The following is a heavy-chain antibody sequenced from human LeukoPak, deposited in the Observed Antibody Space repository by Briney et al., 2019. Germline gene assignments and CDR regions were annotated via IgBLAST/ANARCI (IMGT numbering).Heavy chain of an antibody. J-gene: IGHJ5*02. Sequence: GGSLRLSCAASGFTFSSYSMNWVRQAPGKGLEWVSSISSSSSYIDYADSVKGRFTISRDNAKNSLYLQMNSLRAEDTAVYYCARDRGTGDYDPWGQGTLVTVSS. CDR3: ARDRGTGDYDP. D-gene: IGHD4-17*01. CDR2: ISSSSSYI. CDR1: GFTFSSYS. V-gene: IGHV3-21*01.